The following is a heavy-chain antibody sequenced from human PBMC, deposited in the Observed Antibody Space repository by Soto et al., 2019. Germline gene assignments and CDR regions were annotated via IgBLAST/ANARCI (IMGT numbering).Heavy chain of an antibody. V-gene: IGHV3-30*18. CDR3: AKGTYYYDSSGYYLAGMDV. J-gene: IGHJ6*02. Sequence: GGSLRLSCAASGFTFSSYGMHWVRQAPGKGLEWVAVISYDGSNKYYADSVKGRFTISRDNSKNTLYLQMNSLRAEDTAVYYCAKGTYYYDSSGYYLAGMDVWGQGTTVTVSS. CDR1: GFTFSSYG. CDR2: ISYDGSNK. D-gene: IGHD3-22*01.